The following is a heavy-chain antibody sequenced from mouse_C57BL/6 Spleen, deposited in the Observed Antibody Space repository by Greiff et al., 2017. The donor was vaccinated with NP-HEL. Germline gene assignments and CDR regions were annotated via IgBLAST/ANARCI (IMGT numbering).Heavy chain of an antibody. Sequence: QVQLKQPGAELVKPGASVKLSCKASGYTFTSYWMQWVKQRPGQGLEWIGEIDPSDSYTNYNQKFKGKATLTVDTSSSTAYMQLSSLTSEDSAVYYCARSGYYDAMDYWGQGTSVTVSS. CDR1: GYTFTSYW. CDR3: ARSGYYDAMDY. D-gene: IGHD3-2*02. CDR2: IDPSDSYT. V-gene: IGHV1-50*01. J-gene: IGHJ4*01.